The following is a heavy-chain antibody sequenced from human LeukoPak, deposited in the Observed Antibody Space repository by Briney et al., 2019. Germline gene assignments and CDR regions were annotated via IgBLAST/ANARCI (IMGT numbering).Heavy chain of an antibody. D-gene: IGHD3-16*01. CDR2: IYHSGST. CDR3: ARAVYDYVWGSPAYYYYYYMDV. J-gene: IGHJ6*03. V-gene: IGHV4-38-2*02. Sequence: SETLSLTCTVSGYSIGSGYYWGWIRQPPGKGLEWIGSIYHSGSTYYNPSLKSRVTISVDTSKNQFSLKLSSVTAADTAVYYRARAVYDYVWGSPAYYYYYYMDVWGKGTTVTVSS. CDR1: GYSIGSGYY.